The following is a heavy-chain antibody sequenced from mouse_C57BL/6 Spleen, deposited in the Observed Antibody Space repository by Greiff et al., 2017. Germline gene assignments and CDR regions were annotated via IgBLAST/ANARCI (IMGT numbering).Heavy chain of an antibody. CDR3: ARREDYYGSSYVEAY. CDR2: IDPSDSYT. CDR1: GYTFTSYW. V-gene: IGHV1-59*01. Sequence: VQLQQPGAELVRPGTSVKLSCKASGYTFTSYWMHWVKQRPGQGLEWIGVIDPSDSYTNYNQKFKGKATLTVDTSSSTAYMQLSSLTSEDSAVYYCARREDYYGSSYVEAYWGQGTLVTVSA. D-gene: IGHD1-1*01. J-gene: IGHJ3*01.